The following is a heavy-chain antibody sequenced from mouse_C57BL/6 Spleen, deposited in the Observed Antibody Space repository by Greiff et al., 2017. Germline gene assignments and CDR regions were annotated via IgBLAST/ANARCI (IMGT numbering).Heavy chain of an antibody. V-gene: IGHV1-69*01. CDR3: ARSRLTGTLYWYFDG. Sequence: QVQLQQPGAELVMPGASVKLSCKASGYTFTSYWMHWVKQRPGQGLEWIGEIDPSDSYTNYNQKFKGKSTLTVDKSSSTAYMQLSSLTSEDSAVYYCARSRLTGTLYWYFDGWGTGTTVTVSS. J-gene: IGHJ1*03. CDR1: GYTFTSYW. D-gene: IGHD4-1*01. CDR2: IDPSDSYT.